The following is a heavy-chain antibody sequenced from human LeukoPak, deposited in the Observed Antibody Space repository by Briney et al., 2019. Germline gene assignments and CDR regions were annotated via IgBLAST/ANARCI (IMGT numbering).Heavy chain of an antibody. CDR3: ARDHSYSSGWYPDF. CDR2: ILFDGINK. Sequence: GGSLRLSCAASGFTFSTYGMHWVRQAPGKGLEWVAVILFDGINKYYADSVKGRFTVSRDNSKNTLYQQMNSLRGEDTAVYYCARDHSYSSGWYPDFWGQGTLVTVSS. CDR1: GFTFSTYG. D-gene: IGHD6-19*01. V-gene: IGHV3-30*03. J-gene: IGHJ4*02.